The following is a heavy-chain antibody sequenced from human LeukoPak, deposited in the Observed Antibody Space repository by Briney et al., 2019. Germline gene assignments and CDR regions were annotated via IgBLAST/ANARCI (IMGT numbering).Heavy chain of an antibody. J-gene: IGHJ2*01. CDR1: GGSFSGYY. CDR3: ARDYYDSSGLHYWYFDL. D-gene: IGHD3-22*01. V-gene: IGHV4-34*01. CDR2: IYYSGST. Sequence: PSETLSLTCAVYGGSFSGYYWSWIRQPPGKGLEWIGSIYYSGSTYYNPSLKSRVTISVDTSKNQFSLKLSSVTAADTAVYYCARDYYDSSGLHYWYFDLWGRGTLVTVSS.